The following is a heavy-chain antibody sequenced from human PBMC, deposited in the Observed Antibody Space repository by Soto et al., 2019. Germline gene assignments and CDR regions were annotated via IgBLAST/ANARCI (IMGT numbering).Heavy chain of an antibody. CDR1: GFTFSTYG. Sequence: QVQLVESGGGVVQPGRSLRLSCAASGFTFSTYGMHWVRQAPGKGLEWVAVISYDGNNKYYADSVKGRFTISRDNSNNRLYLQMSSLRAEDTGVYYCAKSVYNWNDGFFDNWGQGTLVTVSS. CDR3: AKSVYNWNDGFFDN. CDR2: ISYDGNNK. D-gene: IGHD1-1*01. J-gene: IGHJ4*02. V-gene: IGHV3-30*18.